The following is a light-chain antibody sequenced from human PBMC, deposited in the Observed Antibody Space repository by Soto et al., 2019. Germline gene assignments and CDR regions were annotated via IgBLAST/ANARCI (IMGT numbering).Light chain of an antibody. CDR3: SSYTSSSSDV. CDR2: TVS. J-gene: IGLJ1*01. CDR1: NSDVGGYKY. V-gene: IGLV2-14*01. Sequence: QSALTQPASVSGSPGQSITISCTGTNSDVGGYKYVSWYQQHPGKAPKLLIYTVSNRPSGVSNRFSGSKSGNTASLTISGLQAEDEADYYCSSYTSSSSDVFGTGTKVTVL.